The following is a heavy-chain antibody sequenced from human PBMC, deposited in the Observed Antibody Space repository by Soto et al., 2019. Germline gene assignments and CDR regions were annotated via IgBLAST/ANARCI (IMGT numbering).Heavy chain of an antibody. D-gene: IGHD3-3*01. CDR1: GFTFSSSA. Sequence: GGSLRLSCAASGFTFSSSAMSWVRQAPGKGLEWVSAISGSGGSTYYADSVKGRFTISRDNSKNTLYLQMNSLRAEDTAVYYCAKDLEDFWSGYYPYYYYGMDVWGQGTTVTVSS. V-gene: IGHV3-23*01. CDR3: AKDLEDFWSGYYPYYYYGMDV. CDR2: ISGSGGST. J-gene: IGHJ6*02.